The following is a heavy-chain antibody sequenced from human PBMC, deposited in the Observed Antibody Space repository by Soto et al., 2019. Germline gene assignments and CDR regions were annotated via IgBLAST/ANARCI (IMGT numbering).Heavy chain of an antibody. J-gene: IGHJ5*02. D-gene: IGHD3-10*01. CDR3: ARGAMVRGYNWFDP. CDR1: GFTFSSYS. V-gene: IGHV3-21*01. Sequence: EVQLVESGGGLVKPGGSLRLSCAASGFTFSSYSMNWVRQAPGKGLEWVSSISSSSSYIYYADSVKGRFTISRDNAKNSLYLQMNSVRAEDTAVYYCARGAMVRGYNWFDPWGQGTLVTVSS. CDR2: ISSSSSYI.